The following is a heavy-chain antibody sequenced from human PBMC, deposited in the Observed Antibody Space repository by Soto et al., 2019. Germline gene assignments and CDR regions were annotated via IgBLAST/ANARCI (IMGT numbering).Heavy chain of an antibody. CDR3: ARSGDYTNYYYYYMDV. V-gene: IGHV4-59*08. Sequence: QVQLQESGPGLMKPSETLSLTCTVSGGSISNYYWSWVRQSPGMELEWIGYIYYSGLTKYNPSLKSRVTISVGTSKNQFSLRLSSVTAADSAVYYCARSGDYTNYYYYYMDVWGKGTTVTVSS. J-gene: IGHJ6*03. D-gene: IGHD4-17*01. CDR2: IYYSGLT. CDR1: GGSISNYY.